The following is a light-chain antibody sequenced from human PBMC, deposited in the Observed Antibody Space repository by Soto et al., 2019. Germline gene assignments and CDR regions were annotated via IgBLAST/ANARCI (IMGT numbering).Light chain of an antibody. J-gene: IGKJ1*01. CDR1: QTVSSNY. Sequence: EIVLTQFPATLSVSPGERATLSCWASQTVSSNYLAWYQQRPGQAPRLIIYGASSRATGIPDRFSGSGSGTDFTLTISRLEPEDFAVYYCQQYGSSPRTFGQGTKVDIK. V-gene: IGKV3-20*01. CDR2: GAS. CDR3: QQYGSSPRT.